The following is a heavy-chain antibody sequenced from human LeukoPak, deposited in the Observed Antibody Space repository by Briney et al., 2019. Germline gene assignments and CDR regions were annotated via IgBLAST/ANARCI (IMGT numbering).Heavy chain of an antibody. Sequence: SETLSLTCTVSGGSISSFYWSWIRQAAGKGLEWIGRIYTSGSTNYNPSLKSRITMSVDTSKNQSSLKLRSVAAADTAVYYGARGSGSYPPLDYWGQGTLVTVSS. CDR1: GGSISSFY. CDR3: ARGSGSYPPLDY. V-gene: IGHV4-4*07. J-gene: IGHJ4*02. D-gene: IGHD3-10*01. CDR2: IYTSGST.